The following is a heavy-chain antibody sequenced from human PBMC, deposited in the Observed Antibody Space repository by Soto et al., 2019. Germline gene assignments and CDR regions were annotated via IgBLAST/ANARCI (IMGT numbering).Heavy chain of an antibody. D-gene: IGHD6-13*01. CDR2: ISGSGSIT. J-gene: IGHJ4*02. V-gene: IGHV3-11*01. Sequence: QVQLVESGGGLVKPGGSLRLSCAASGFTFSDYYMSWFRQAPGKGLEWVSYISGSGSITHDADSVKGRFTISRDNAKNSLYLQMNSLRAEDTDIYYCARVGSTLAAGTPDYWGQGTLVTVSS. CDR3: ARVGSTLAAGTPDY. CDR1: GFTFSDYY.